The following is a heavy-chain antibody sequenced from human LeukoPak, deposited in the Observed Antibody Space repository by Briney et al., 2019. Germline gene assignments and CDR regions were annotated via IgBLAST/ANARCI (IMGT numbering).Heavy chain of an antibody. CDR3: ARSRDENYYYYGMDV. V-gene: IGHV1-69*13. D-gene: IGHD3-10*01. Sequence: SVKVSCKASGGTFSSYAISWVRQAPGQGLEWMGGIIPIFGTANYAQKFQGRVTITADESTSTAYMELSSLRSEDTAVYYSARSRDENYYYYGMDVWGQGTTVTVSS. CDR1: GGTFSSYA. CDR2: IIPIFGTA. J-gene: IGHJ6*02.